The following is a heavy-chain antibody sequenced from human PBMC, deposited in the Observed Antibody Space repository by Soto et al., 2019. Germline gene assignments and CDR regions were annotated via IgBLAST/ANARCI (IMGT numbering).Heavy chain of an antibody. D-gene: IGHD5-18*01. J-gene: IGHJ6*02. CDR2: IYYSGSI. CDR1: GGSISSGGYY. Sequence: QVQLQESGPGLVKPSQTLSLTCTVSGGSISSGGYYWSWIRQHPGKGLEWIGYIYYSGSIDYNPSLXXRXTXXVDTSKNQFSLKLSSVTAADTAVYYCARGHTAMVIWGQGTTVTVSS. V-gene: IGHV4-31*02. CDR3: ARGHTAMVI.